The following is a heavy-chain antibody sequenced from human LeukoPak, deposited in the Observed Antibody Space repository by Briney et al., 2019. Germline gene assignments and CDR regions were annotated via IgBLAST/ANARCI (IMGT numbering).Heavy chain of an antibody. CDR1: GFTLSSYG. CDR2: ISAYNGKT. V-gene: IGHV1-18*01. Sequence: AALKDSSKPSGFTLSSYGISWVRPAPEQGLEWMGWISAYNGKTNYAQKFQGRVTMTTDTSTRTGYMDLRSLRPDDTAVYYCARGVALTSFDSWGQGTLITVSS. J-gene: IGHJ4*02. D-gene: IGHD2-15*01. CDR3: ARGVALTSFDS.